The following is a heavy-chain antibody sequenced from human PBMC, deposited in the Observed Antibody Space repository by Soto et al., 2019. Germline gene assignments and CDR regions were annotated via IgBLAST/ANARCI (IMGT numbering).Heavy chain of an antibody. Sequence: ASGKVSCKASGFTFTSSAVQWVRQARGHRLEWIGWIVVGSGNTNYAQKFQERVTITRDMSTSTAYMELSSLRSEDTAVYYCAADRWEMATTGVGWFDPWGQGTLVTVSS. CDR1: GFTFTSSA. CDR3: AADRWEMATTGVGWFDP. V-gene: IGHV1-58*01. J-gene: IGHJ5*02. D-gene: IGHD1-26*01. CDR2: IVVGSGNT.